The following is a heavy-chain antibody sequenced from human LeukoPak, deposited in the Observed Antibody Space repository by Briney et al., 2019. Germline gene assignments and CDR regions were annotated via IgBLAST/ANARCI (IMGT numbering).Heavy chain of an antibody. J-gene: IGHJ5*02. CDR3: ARGPGYSSSWVLDP. CDR1: GGTISSYY. V-gene: IGHV4-59*01. Sequence: SETLSLTCTVSGGTISSYYWSWIRQPPGKGLEWIGYIYYSGSTNYNPSLKSRVTISVDTSKNQFSLKLSSVTAADTAVYYCARGPGYSSSWVLDPWGQGTLVTVSS. CDR2: IYYSGST. D-gene: IGHD6-13*01.